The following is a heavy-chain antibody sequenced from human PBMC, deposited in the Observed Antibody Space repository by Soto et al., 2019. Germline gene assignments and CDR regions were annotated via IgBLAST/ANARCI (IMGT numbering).Heavy chain of an antibody. CDR2: ISTSSTYI. D-gene: IGHD4-17*01. Sequence: EVQLVESGGGLVKPGGSLRLSCAASGFTFSSYSMNWVRQAPGKGLEWVSSISTSSTYIYYADSLKGRFTISRDNAKNLLYLQMNSLKAEDTAVYFCARGYGDYGGDFYYGMAGWGQGTTVTVSS. V-gene: IGHV3-21*01. CDR1: GFTFSSYS. CDR3: ARGYGDYGGDFYYGMAG. J-gene: IGHJ6*02.